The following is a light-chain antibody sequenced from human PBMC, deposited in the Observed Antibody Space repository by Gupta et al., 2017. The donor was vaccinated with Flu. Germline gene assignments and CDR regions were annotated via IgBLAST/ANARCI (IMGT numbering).Light chain of an antibody. Sequence: QSALTQPASESGSPGQSITISCTGTSSDIGAYNYVSWYQQHPNKAPKLMIYEVSNRPSGVSNRFSGSKSGYTASLTISGLQAEDEADYYCSSYTGSGTVFGGGTKVAVL. CDR1: SSDIGAYNY. CDR2: EVS. CDR3: SSYTGSGTV. J-gene: IGLJ3*02. V-gene: IGLV2-14*01.